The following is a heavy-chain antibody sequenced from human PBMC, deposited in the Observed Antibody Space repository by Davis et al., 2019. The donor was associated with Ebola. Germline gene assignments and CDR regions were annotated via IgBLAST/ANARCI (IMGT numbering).Heavy chain of an antibody. J-gene: IGHJ4*02. CDR3: ASFPLGKDFGVSRY. CDR2: IIPILGIA. V-gene: IGHV1-69*04. D-gene: IGHD3-16*01. CDR1: GGTFSSYA. Sequence: SVQVSCKASGGTFSSYAISWVRQAPGQGLEWMGRIIPILGIANYAQKLQGRVTMTTDTSTSTAYMELRSLRSDDTAVYYCASFPLGKDFGVSRYWGQGTLVTVSS.